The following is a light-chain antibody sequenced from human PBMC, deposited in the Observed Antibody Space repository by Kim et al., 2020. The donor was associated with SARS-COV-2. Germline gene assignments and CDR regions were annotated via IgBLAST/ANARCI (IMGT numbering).Light chain of an antibody. CDR2: GKN. CDR3: NSRGSNDNVL. J-gene: IGLJ2*01. CDR1: SHRSYY. Sequence: VALGQAVRITGEGDSHRSYYATWYQQKPGQAPIVVIYGKNNRPSGIPDRFSGSSSGDTASLTITGTKAGDEADYYCNSRGSNDNVLFGGETQLTVL. V-gene: IGLV3-19*01.